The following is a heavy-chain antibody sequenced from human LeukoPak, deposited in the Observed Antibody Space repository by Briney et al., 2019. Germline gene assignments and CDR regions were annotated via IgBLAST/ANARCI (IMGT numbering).Heavy chain of an antibody. CDR1: GYTFTSCG. CDR3: ARNVVGDCSSTSCYTDY. V-gene: IGHV1-18*01. CDR2: ISAYNGNT. Sequence: GASVKVSCKASGYTFTSCGISWVRQAPGQGLEWMGWISAYNGNTNYAQKLQGRVTMTTDTSTSTAYMELRSLRSDDTAVYYCARNVVGDCSSTSCYTDYWGQGTLVTVSS. J-gene: IGHJ4*02. D-gene: IGHD2-2*02.